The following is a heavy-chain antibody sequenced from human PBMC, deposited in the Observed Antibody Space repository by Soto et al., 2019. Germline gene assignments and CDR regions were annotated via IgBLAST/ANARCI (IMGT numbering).Heavy chain of an antibody. D-gene: IGHD2-8*01. CDR3: ARAMRGYCTNGVCPRGPYYFDY. V-gene: IGHV4-31*03. CDR1: GGSISSGGYY. Sequence: SETLSLTCTVSGGSISSGGYYWSWIRQHPGKGLEWIGYIYYSGSTYYNPSLKSRVTISVDTSKNQFSLKLSSVTAADTAVYYCARAMRGYCTNGVCPRGPYYFDYWGQGTLVTVSS. J-gene: IGHJ4*02. CDR2: IYYSGST.